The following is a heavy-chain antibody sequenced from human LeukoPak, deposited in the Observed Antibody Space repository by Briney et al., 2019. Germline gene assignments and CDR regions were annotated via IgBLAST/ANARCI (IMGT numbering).Heavy chain of an antibody. V-gene: IGHV1-2*02. CDR2: INPNSGGT. CDR3: ARGGYSGTEKPNDY. CDR1: GYTFSGYY. Sequence: ASVKVSCKASGYTFSGYYMHWVRQAPGQGLEWMGWINPNSGGTYYTQKFQGRVTMIRDTSISTAYMELSSLRSDDTAVYYCARGGYSGTEKPNDYWGQGTLVTVSS. J-gene: IGHJ4*02. D-gene: IGHD1-26*01.